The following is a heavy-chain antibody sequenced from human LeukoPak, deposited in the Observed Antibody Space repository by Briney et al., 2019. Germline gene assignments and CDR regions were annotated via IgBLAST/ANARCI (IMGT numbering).Heavy chain of an antibody. V-gene: IGHV1-8*02. J-gene: IGHJ5*02. CDR1: GYTFTSYG. D-gene: IGHD3-10*01. CDR2: MNPNSGNT. CDR3: ARFYYYGSGSYYWFDP. Sequence: ASVKVSCKASGYTFTSYGISWVRQAPGQGLEWMGWMNPNSGNTGYAQKFQGRVTMTRNTSISTAYMELSSLRSEDTAVYYCARFYYYGSGSYYWFDPWGQGTLVTVSS.